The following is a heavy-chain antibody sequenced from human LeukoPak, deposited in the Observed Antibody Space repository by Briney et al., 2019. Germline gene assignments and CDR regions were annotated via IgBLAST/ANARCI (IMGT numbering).Heavy chain of an antibody. D-gene: IGHD1/OR15-1a*01. CDR3: AKHKVAWRTFDC. Sequence: PGGSLRLSCVASGFTFRDYWMTWVRQAPGKGLEWVANIKEDGSQINHVDSVKGRFTISRDNAKNSPYLQMNSLRVEDTAVYYCAKHKVAWRTFDCWGQGTLVTVSS. CDR1: GFTFRDYW. CDR2: IKEDGSQI. J-gene: IGHJ4*02. V-gene: IGHV3-7*01.